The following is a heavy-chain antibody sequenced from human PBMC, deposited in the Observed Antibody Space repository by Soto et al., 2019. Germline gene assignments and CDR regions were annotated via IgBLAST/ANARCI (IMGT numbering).Heavy chain of an antibody. CDR3: ARVAAAGTTAFDI. Sequence: GASVKVSCKASGYTFASYGFTWVRQAPGQGLEWMGWISAYNGNTNYAQKLQGRVTMTTDTSTSTAYMELSSLRSEDTAVYYCARVAAAGTTAFDIWGQGTMVTVSS. V-gene: IGHV1-18*04. CDR1: GYTFASYG. D-gene: IGHD6-13*01. J-gene: IGHJ3*02. CDR2: ISAYNGNT.